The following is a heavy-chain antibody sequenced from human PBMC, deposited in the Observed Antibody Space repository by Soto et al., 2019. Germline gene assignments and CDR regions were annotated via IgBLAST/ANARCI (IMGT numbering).Heavy chain of an antibody. CDR3: ARVPCITSTCRPLNWFDP. CDR2: INPKTGGT. Sequence: QVQLVHSGAEVKKPGASVKVSCKASGYTFTDYYLHWLRQAPGQGLEWLGWINPKTGGTNYAQKFQGRVTMTRDTSISTVYMELSGLGSDDTAVYFCARVPCITSTCRPLNWFDPWGQGTLVTVSS. J-gene: IGHJ5*02. D-gene: IGHD3-10*01. V-gene: IGHV1-2*02. CDR1: GYTFTDYY.